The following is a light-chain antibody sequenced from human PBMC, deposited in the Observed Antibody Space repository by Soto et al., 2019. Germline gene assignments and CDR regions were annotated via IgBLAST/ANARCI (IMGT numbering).Light chain of an antibody. J-gene: IGKJ2*02. Sequence: EIVLTQSPATLSVSPGERATLSCRTSQNIGTNLAWYQQKPGQAPRLLIYGAFIRAPGFPVRFRGTGSGSEFTFTISSLQSEDGAVYYCQQSDKWPCTFGQGTNLEMK. CDR2: GAF. CDR3: QQSDKWPCT. V-gene: IGKV3-15*01. CDR1: QNIGTN.